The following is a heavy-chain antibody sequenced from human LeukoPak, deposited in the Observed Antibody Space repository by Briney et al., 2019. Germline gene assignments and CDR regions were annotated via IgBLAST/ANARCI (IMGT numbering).Heavy chain of an antibody. CDR1: GYTFTSYG. D-gene: IGHD6-19*01. J-gene: IGHJ5*02. Sequence: ASVNVSCKASGYTFTSYGISWVRQAPGQGLEWMGWISAYNGNTNCAQKLQGRVTMTTDTSTSTAYMELRSLRSDDTAVYYCARGDMGSSGWYSSWFDPWGQGTLVTVSS. V-gene: IGHV1-18*01. CDR2: ISAYNGNT. CDR3: ARGDMGSSGWYSSWFDP.